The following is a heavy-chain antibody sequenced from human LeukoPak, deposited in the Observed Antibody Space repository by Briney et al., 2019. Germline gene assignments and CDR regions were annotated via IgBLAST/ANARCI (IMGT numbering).Heavy chain of an antibody. Sequence: SETLSLTCTVSGGSISRDYWSWIRQPPGKGLEWIGYIYYTGSTNYNPSLKSRVTISVDTSKNQFSLKLSSVTAADTAVYYCARGHGPVTFHHPFDYWGQGTLVTVSS. D-gene: IGHD4-17*01. CDR1: GGSISRDY. CDR2: IYYTGST. CDR3: ARGHGPVTFHHPFDY. V-gene: IGHV4-59*12. J-gene: IGHJ4*02.